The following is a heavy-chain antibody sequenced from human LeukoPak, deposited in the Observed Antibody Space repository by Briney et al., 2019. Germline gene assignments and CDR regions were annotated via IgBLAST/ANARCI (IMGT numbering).Heavy chain of an antibody. J-gene: IGHJ6*02. CDR3: ARADYGDLLDV. D-gene: IGHD4-17*01. V-gene: IGHV4-59*01. Sequence: SETLCLTCTVSGGSISSFYWSWVRHPPGEGLEWSGYIYYSGSTNYTPSLKSRVTISVDTSKNHFSLKLSSVTAADAAVYYCARADYGDLLDVWGQGTTVTVSS. CDR2: IYYSGST. CDR1: GGSISSFY.